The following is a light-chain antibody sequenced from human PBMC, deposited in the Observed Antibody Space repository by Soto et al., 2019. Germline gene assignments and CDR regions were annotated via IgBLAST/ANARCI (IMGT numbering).Light chain of an antibody. CDR3: QTWGTGPFV. CDR2: LNSDGSH. V-gene: IGLV4-69*01. CDR1: SGHSSYA. J-gene: IGLJ1*01. Sequence: QPVLTQSPSASASLGASVKLTCTLSSGHSSYAIAWHQQQPEKGPRYLMKLNSDGSHSKGDGIPDRFSGSSSGAERYVTISSLQSEDEADYYCQTWGTGPFVFGTGTKLTVL.